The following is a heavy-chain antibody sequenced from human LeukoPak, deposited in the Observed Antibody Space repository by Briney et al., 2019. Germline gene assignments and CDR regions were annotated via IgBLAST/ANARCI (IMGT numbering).Heavy chain of an antibody. Sequence: GRSLRLSCAASGFTFSSYGMHWVRQAPGKGLEWVAVIWYDGSNKYYADSVKGRFTISRDNSKNTLYLQMNSLRAEDTAVYYCASDFGGSYGTDYWGQGTLVTVSS. J-gene: IGHJ4*02. V-gene: IGHV3-33*01. D-gene: IGHD1-26*01. CDR1: GFTFSSYG. CDR2: IWYDGSNK. CDR3: ASDFGGSYGTDY.